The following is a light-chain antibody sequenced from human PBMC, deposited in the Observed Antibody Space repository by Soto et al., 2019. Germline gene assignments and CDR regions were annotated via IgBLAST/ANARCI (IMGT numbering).Light chain of an antibody. CDR3: HQSCSHPLS. V-gene: IGKV1-9*01. Sequence: IQFTQSPSSLCASVGDRFTITFRASQGITSYLAWYQQRPGKAAGLLIYSASTLQRGVRSRFSGSGYGTDLTPPIRDLQPEDFETYCCHQSCSHPLSFGGG. CDR1: QGITSY. J-gene: IGKJ4*01. CDR2: SAS.